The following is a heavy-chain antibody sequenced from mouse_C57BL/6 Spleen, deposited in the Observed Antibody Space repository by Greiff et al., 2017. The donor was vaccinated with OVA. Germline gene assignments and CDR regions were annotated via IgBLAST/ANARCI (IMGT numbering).Heavy chain of an antibody. CDR1: GFTFSSYA. CDR3: TRDQVVARAFFDY. CDR2: ISSGGDYI. J-gene: IGHJ2*01. V-gene: IGHV5-9-1*02. Sequence: VQLQESGEGLVKPGGSLKLSCAASGFTFSSYAMSWVRQTPEKRLEWVAYISSGGDYIYYADTVKGRFTISRDNARNTLYLQMSSLKSEDTAMYYCTRDQVVARAFFDYWGQGTTLTVSS. D-gene: IGHD1-1*01.